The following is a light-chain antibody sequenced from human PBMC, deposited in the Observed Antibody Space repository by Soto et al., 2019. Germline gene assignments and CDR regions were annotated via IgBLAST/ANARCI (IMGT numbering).Light chain of an antibody. Sequence: ELVLTQSPGTLSLSPGERATLSCRDSQSVSSGFLAWYQQKPGQAPRLLIYGASNRATGIPDRFSGSGSGTDFTLTINRLEPEDFAMYYCQQYGGSPPCPFAQGNKVEIK. V-gene: IGKV3-20*01. J-gene: IGKJ2*02. CDR2: GAS. CDR3: QQYGGSPPCP. CDR1: QSVSSGF.